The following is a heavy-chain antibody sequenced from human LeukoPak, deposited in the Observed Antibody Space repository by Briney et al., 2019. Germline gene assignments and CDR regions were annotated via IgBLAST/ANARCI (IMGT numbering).Heavy chain of an antibody. D-gene: IGHD6-13*01. CDR1: GYTFTSYG. CDR2: ISAYNGNT. CDR3: ALSGYSSSRSGYFQH. J-gene: IGHJ1*01. Sequence: ASVKVSCKASGYTFTSYGISWVRQAPGQGLEWMGWISAYNGNTNYAQKLQGRVTMTTDTSTSTAYMELRSLRSDDTAVYYCALSGYSSSRSGYFQHWGQGTLVTVSS. V-gene: IGHV1-18*01.